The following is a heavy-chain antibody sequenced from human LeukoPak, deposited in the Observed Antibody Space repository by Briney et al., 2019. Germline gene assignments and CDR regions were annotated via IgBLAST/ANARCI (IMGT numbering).Heavy chain of an antibody. CDR3: VRGESGIQENSFDI. CDR1: GFNVSSNY. V-gene: IGHV3-53*01. D-gene: IGHD2/OR15-2a*01. Sequence: GGSLRLSCAVSGFNVSSNYMNWVRQTPGKGLEWVSLIYSGGNTYYADSVKGRFTISRDNAKNSLYLQMNSLRVEDTAVYSCVRGESGIQENSFDIWGQGTLVTVSS. J-gene: IGHJ3*02. CDR2: IYSGGNT.